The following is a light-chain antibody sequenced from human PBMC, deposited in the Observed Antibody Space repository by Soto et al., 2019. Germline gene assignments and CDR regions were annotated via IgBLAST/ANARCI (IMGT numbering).Light chain of an antibody. V-gene: IGLV1-51*02. Sequence: QSVLTQPPSVSAAPGQKVTISCSGSSSNIGNNYVSWYQQLPGTAPTLLIYENNKRPSGIPDRFSGSKSGRSATLGITGLQTGDEADYYCGTWDSSLSAYVFGTGTKVTVL. CDR3: GTWDSSLSAYV. CDR2: ENN. J-gene: IGLJ1*01. CDR1: SSNIGNNY.